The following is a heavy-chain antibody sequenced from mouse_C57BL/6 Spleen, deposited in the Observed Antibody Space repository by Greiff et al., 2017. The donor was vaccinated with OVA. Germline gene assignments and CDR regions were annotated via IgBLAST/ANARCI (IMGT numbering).Heavy chain of an antibody. V-gene: IGHV14-4*01. CDR1: GFNIKDDY. D-gene: IGHD1-1*01. J-gene: IGHJ2*01. Sequence: VQLKQSGAELVRPGASVKLSCTASGFNIKDDYMHWVKQRPEQGLEWIGWIDPENGDTEYASKFQGKATITADTSSTTAYLQLSSLTSEDTAVYYCTTPYYYGSSYFDYWGQGTTLTVSS. CDR3: TTPYYYGSSYFDY. CDR2: IDPENGDT.